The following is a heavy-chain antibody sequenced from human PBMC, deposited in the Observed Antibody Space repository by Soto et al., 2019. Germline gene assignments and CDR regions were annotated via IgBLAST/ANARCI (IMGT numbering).Heavy chain of an antibody. J-gene: IGHJ4*02. Sequence: SETLSLTCTVSGGSISTSSYFWGWFRQPPGKGLEWIGSIYYSGSTYYNPSLKSRVTISVDTSKNQFSLKLSSVTAADTAVYYCARDYDSSGDYWGQGTLVTVSS. D-gene: IGHD3-22*01. CDR1: GGSISTSSYF. CDR2: IYYSGST. CDR3: ARDYDSSGDY. V-gene: IGHV4-39*01.